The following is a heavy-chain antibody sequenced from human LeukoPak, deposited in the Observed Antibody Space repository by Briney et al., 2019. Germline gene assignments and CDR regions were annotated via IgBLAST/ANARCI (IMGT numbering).Heavy chain of an antibody. V-gene: IGHV3-9*01. D-gene: IGHD2-21*01. CDR1: GFTFDDYA. J-gene: IGHJ3*02. CDR3: AKDRLWRDAFDI. CDR2: ISWNSGSI. Sequence: PGGSLRLSCAASGFTFDDYAMHWVRQAPGKGLEWVSGISWNSGSIGYADSVKGRFTISRDNAKNSLYLQMNSLRAEDTALYYCAKDRLWRDAFDIWGQGTMVTVSS.